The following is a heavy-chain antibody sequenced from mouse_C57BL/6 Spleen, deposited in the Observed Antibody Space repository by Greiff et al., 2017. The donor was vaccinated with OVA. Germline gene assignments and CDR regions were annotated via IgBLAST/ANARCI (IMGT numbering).Heavy chain of an antibody. V-gene: IGHV1-5*01. CDR1: GYTFTSYW. Sequence: EVQLQESGTVLARPGASVKMSCKTSGYTFTSYWMHWVKQRPGQGLEWIGDIYPGNSDTSYNQKFKGKAKLTAVTSASTAYMELNSLTNEDSAVYYGHGRDPTDFDYWGQGTTLTVSS. J-gene: IGHJ2*01. D-gene: IGHD3-3*01. CDR2: IYPGNSDT. CDR3: HGRDPTDFDY.